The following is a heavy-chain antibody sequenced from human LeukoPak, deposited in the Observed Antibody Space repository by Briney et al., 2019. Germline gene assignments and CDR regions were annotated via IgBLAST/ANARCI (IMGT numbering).Heavy chain of an antibody. D-gene: IGHD6-19*01. CDR2: ISGSGGST. Sequence: PGGSLRLSCAASGFTFSSYAMSWVRQAPGKGLEWVSGISGSGGSTYYADSVKGRFTISRDNSKNTLYLQMNSLRAEDTAVYYCARDTLPNSSGWYEACSDYWGQGTLVTVSS. V-gene: IGHV3-23*01. CDR1: GFTFSSYA. CDR3: ARDTLPNSSGWYEACSDY. J-gene: IGHJ4*02.